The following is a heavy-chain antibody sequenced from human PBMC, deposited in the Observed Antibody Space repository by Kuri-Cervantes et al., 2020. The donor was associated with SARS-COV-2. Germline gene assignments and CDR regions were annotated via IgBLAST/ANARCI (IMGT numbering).Heavy chain of an antibody. J-gene: IGHJ4*02. CDR2: ISYDGINK. V-gene: IGHV3-30-3*01. CDR3: ARDRSTHYFDY. CDR1: GFTFASYA. Sequence: GESLKISCAASGFTFASYAMHWVRQAPGKGLEWVTLISYDGINKFYADSVKGRFTISRDNSKNTLYLQMNSLRAEDTAVYYCARDRSTHYFDYWGQGTLVTVSS.